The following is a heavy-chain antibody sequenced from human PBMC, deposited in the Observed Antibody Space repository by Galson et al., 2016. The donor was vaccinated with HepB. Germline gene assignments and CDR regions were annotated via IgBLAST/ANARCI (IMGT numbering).Heavy chain of an antibody. CDR3: ARDPGGFYFDY. V-gene: IGHV1-18*04. CDR2: ISAYNGNA. CDR1: GYRYTSYG. D-gene: IGHD3-10*01. J-gene: IGHJ4*02. Sequence: SCKASGYRYTSYGINWVRQAPGQGLEWMGWISAYNGNANYAQKLQGRVTMTTDTSTSTAYMELRSLRSDDTAVYYCARDPGGFYFDYWGQGTLVTVSS.